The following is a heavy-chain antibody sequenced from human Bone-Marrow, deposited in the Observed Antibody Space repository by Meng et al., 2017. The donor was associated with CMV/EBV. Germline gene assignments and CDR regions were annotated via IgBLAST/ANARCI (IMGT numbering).Heavy chain of an antibody. CDR2: ISSSSSYI. J-gene: IGHJ6*02. CDR1: GFTFSSYS. D-gene: IGHD3-10*01. Sequence: GESLKISCAASGFTFSSYSMNWVRQAPGKGLEWVSSISSSSSYIYYADSVKGRFTISRDNAKNSLYLQMNSLRAEDTAVYYCARDPPQKLGGMDVWGQGNTVTVPS. CDR3: ARDPPQKLGGMDV. V-gene: IGHV3-21*01.